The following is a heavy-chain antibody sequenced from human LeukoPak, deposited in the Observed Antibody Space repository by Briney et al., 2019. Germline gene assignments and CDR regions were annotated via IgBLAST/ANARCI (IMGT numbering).Heavy chain of an antibody. Sequence: ASVKVSCKASGYTFTGYYMHWVRQAPGQGLEWMGWINPNSGGTNYAQKFQGRVTMTRDTSISTAYMELSRLRSDDTAVYYCATVNCSSTSCPFDYWGQGTLVTVSS. D-gene: IGHD2-2*01. CDR3: ATVNCSSTSCPFDY. CDR2: INPNSGGT. J-gene: IGHJ4*02. V-gene: IGHV1-2*02. CDR1: GYTFTGYY.